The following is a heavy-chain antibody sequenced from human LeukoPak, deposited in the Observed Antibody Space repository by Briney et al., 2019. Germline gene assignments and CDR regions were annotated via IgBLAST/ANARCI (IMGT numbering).Heavy chain of an antibody. Sequence: GASVKVSCKASGYSFTGYYMHWVRQAPGQGLEWMGWINPNSGDTNYAQKFQGRVTMTRDTSISTAYMELSRLRSDDTAVYYCARDGHSSSWYVFDYWGQGTLVTVSS. CDR2: INPNSGDT. V-gene: IGHV1-2*02. CDR3: ARDGHSSSWYVFDY. D-gene: IGHD6-13*01. J-gene: IGHJ4*02. CDR1: GYSFTGYY.